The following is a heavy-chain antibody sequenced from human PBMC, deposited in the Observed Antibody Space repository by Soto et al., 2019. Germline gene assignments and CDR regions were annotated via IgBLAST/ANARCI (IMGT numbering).Heavy chain of an antibody. J-gene: IGHJ4*02. V-gene: IGHV4-28*01. Sequence: SETLSLTCAVSGYSISSSNWWGWIRQPPGKGLEWIGYIYYSGSTYYNPSLKSRVTMSVDTSKNQFSLKLSSVTAVDTAVYYCARTEGIAAAGNYFDYWGQGTLVTVSS. CDR2: IYYSGST. CDR3: ARTEGIAAAGNYFDY. CDR1: GYSISSSNW. D-gene: IGHD6-13*01.